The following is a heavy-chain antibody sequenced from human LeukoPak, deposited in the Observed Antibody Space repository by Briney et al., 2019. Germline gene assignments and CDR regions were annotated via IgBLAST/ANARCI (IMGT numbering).Heavy chain of an antibody. CDR1: GYTFTSYA. D-gene: IGHD3-22*01. J-gene: IGHJ4*02. CDR2: INAGNGNT. CDR3: AKDSSGYYIFDY. V-gene: IGHV1-3*01. Sequence: GASVKVSCKASGYTFTSYAMHWVRQAPGQRLEWMGWINAGNGNTRYSQNFQGRVTITRDTSASTAYMELSSLRSEDTAVYYCAKDSSGYYIFDYWGQGTLVTVSS.